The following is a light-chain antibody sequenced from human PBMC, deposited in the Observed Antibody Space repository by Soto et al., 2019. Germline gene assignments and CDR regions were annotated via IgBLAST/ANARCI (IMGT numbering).Light chain of an antibody. Sequence: EIVMTQSPVTLSVSPGVRATLSCRASQSVSTNLAWYQLRPGQAPRMVIYGASTRATGIPARFSGSGSGTEFTLIITSLQSEDVAVYYCQQYNKWPLTFGQGTRLEIK. CDR3: QQYNKWPLT. CDR1: QSVSTN. CDR2: GAS. V-gene: IGKV3-15*01. J-gene: IGKJ5*01.